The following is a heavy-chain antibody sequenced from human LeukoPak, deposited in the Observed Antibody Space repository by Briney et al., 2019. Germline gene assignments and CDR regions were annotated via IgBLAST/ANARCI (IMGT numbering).Heavy chain of an antibody. J-gene: IGHJ5*02. CDR3: AKDTSPPDWFDP. CDR1: GYTFTSYG. D-gene: IGHD2-2*01. Sequence: GASVKVSCKASGYTFTSYGISWVRQPPGQGLEWMGWISAYNGNTNYAQKLQGRVTMTTDTSTSTAYMELRSLRSDDTAVYYCAKDTSPPDWFDPWGQGTLVTVSS. CDR2: ISAYNGNT. V-gene: IGHV1-18*01.